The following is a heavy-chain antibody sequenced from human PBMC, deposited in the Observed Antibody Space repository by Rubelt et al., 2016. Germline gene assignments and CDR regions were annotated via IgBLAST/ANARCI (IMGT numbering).Heavy chain of an antibody. CDR1: GGSISSSSYY. Sequence: QLQLQESGPGLVKPSETLSLTCTVSGGSISSSSYYWGWIRQPPGKGLEWIGYIYYSGSTNYNPSLKSRFTSSVDTSKNQFSLKLSSVTAADTAVYYCARAQRGYSGYVGMDVWGQGTTVTVSS. J-gene: IGHJ6*02. D-gene: IGHD5-12*01. CDR2: IYYSGST. CDR3: ARAQRGYSGYVGMDV. V-gene: IGHV4-61*05.